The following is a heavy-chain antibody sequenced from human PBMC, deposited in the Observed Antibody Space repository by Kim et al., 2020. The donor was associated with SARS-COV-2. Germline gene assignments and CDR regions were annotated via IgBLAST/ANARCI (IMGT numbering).Heavy chain of an antibody. D-gene: IGHD3-3*01. Sequence: SETLSLTCTVSGGSISSGDYYWSWIRQPPGKGLEWIGYIYYSGSTYYNPSLKSRVTISVDTSKNQFSLKLSSVTAADTAVYYCARDPYYDFWSGYYLYGMDVWGQGTTVTVSS. V-gene: IGHV4-30-4*01. J-gene: IGHJ6*02. CDR1: GGSISSGDYY. CDR2: IYYSGST. CDR3: ARDPYYDFWSGYYLYGMDV.